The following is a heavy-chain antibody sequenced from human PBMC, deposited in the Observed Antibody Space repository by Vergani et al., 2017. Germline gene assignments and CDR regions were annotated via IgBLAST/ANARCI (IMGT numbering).Heavy chain of an antibody. CDR3: ARLVTYLQGGYFDL. D-gene: IGHD2-21*02. CDR1: GGTFSSYT. CDR2: IIPILGIG. V-gene: IGHV1-69*09. Sequence: QVQLVQSGAEVKKPGSSVKVSCKASGGTFSSYTISWVRQAPGQGLEWMGRIIPILGIGNYAQKFQGRVTITADKSTSTAYMELSSLRSEDTAVYYCARLVTYLQGGYFDLWGRGTLVTVSS. J-gene: IGHJ2*01.